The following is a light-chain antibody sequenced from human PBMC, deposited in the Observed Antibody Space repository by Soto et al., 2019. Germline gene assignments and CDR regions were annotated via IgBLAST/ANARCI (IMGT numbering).Light chain of an antibody. CDR3: QQYHIWPPWT. CDR2: GAS. CDR1: QSIRSN. J-gene: IGKJ1*01. Sequence: EIVMTQSPDTLSVSPGEGATLSCRVIQSIRSNLAWYQQRPGQAPRLLMYGASTRADGIPARFTGSGSGTEFTLTISSLQSEDFALYYCQQYHIWPPWTSGQGTKVDIK. V-gene: IGKV3-15*01.